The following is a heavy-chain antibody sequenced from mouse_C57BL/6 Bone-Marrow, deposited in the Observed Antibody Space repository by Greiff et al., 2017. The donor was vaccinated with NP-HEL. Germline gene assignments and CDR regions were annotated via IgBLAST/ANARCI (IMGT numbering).Heavy chain of an antibody. D-gene: IGHD1-1*01. CDR3: ARGGDYYGSSAGY. CDR1: GYTFTSYW. J-gene: IGHJ2*01. Sequence: VQLQQPGAELVRPGSSVKLSCKASGYTFTSYWMDWVKQRPGQGLEWIGNIYPSDSETHYNQKFKDKATLTVDKSSSTAYMQLSSLTSEDSAVYYCARGGDYYGSSAGYWGQGTTLTVSS. CDR2: IYPSDSET. V-gene: IGHV1-61*01.